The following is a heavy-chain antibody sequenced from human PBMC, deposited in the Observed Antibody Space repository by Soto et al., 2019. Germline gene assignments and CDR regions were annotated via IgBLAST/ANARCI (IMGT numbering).Heavy chain of an antibody. Sequence: EVQLVESGGGLVQPGGCLRLSCAASGFTLETHWMSWVRQAPGQGLEWLANINNDGSGTFYVDSVKGRFTISRDNAKNSLFLQMNSLRVEDTAVYYCARGAAATSRDCWGQGTLVTVSS. D-gene: IGHD1-26*01. V-gene: IGHV3-7*01. J-gene: IGHJ4*02. CDR1: GFTLETHW. CDR2: INNDGSGT. CDR3: ARGAAATSRDC.